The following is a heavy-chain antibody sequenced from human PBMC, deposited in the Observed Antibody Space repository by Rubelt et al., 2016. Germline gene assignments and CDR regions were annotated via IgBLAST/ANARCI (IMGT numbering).Heavy chain of an antibody. V-gene: IGHV7-4-1*01. CDR1: GHTFTNYG. J-gene: IGHJ4*02. D-gene: IGHD6-6*01. Sequence: QVQLVQSGSESEKPGASVKVSCKASGHTFTNYGMNWVRQAPGQGLEWLGWINPNTGNPTDAQGFSGRFVFSVDTSVNTAFLQIFSLKPEDTAVYYCAQAGSSSAYWGQGTLVTVSS. CDR2: INPNTGNP. CDR3: AQAGSSSAY.